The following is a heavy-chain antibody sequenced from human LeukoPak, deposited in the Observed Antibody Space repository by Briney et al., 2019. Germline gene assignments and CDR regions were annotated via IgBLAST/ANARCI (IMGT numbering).Heavy chain of an antibody. CDR1: GFIYSHYG. CDR3: VRDAQRGFDYSNSLRY. J-gene: IGHJ4*01. Sequence: GGSLRLSCAASGFIYSHYGMHWVRQAPGKGLEWVAVIWSDGTNSFYGGSVKGRFTISRDNSQNTLFLQMDSLRVEDTAVHYCVRDAQRGFDYSNSLRYWGHGTLVTVSS. D-gene: IGHD4-11*01. CDR2: IWSDGTNS. V-gene: IGHV3-33*08.